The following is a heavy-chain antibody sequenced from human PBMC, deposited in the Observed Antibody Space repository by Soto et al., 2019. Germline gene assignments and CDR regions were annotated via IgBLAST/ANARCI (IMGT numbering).Heavy chain of an antibody. CDR1: GYTFTSYY. D-gene: IGHD6-13*01. CDR2: INPSGGST. CDR3: ARPCLDIAAAGINGMDV. Sequence: QVQLVQSGAEVKKPGASVKVSCKASGYTFTSYYMHWVRQAPGQGLEWMGIINPSGGSTSYAQKLQGRVTMTRDTSTSTVYMELSSLRSEDTAVYYCARPCLDIAAAGINGMDVWGQGTTVTVSS. J-gene: IGHJ6*02. V-gene: IGHV1-46*03.